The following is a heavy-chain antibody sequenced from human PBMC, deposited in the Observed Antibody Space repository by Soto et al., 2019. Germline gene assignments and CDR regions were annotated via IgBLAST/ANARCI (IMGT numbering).Heavy chain of an antibody. V-gene: IGHV1-3*01. CDR2: INPDNGNT. CDR3: AGGIATGQLDP. J-gene: IGHJ5*02. D-gene: IGHD2-15*01. Sequence: QVQLVQSGAEVKKPGASVKISCKASGYTFTRYAMNWVRQAPGQRLEWMGWINPDNGNTKSSQKFQDRVIITRDTTAGTAFMDLSSLRSEDTAVYYCAGGIATGQLDPWGQGTLVTVSS. CDR1: GYTFTRYA.